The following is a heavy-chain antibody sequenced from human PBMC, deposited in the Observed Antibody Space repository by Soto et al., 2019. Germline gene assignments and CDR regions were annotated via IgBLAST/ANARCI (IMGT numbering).Heavy chain of an antibody. J-gene: IGHJ4*02. CDR2: IYYSGST. Sequence: SETLSLTCTVSGGSISSSSYYWGWIRQPPGKGLEWIGSIYYSGSTYYNPSLKSRVTISVDTSKNQFSLKLSSVTAADTAVYYCASSYGSGSYFSHPFDYWGQGTLVTVSS. CDR3: ASSYGSGSYFSHPFDY. CDR1: GGSISSSSYY. V-gene: IGHV4-39*01. D-gene: IGHD3-10*01.